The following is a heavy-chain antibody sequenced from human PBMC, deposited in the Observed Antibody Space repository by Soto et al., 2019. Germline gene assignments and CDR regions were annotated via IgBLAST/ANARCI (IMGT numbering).Heavy chain of an antibody. J-gene: IGHJ4*02. V-gene: IGHV3-23*01. Sequence: GGSLRLSCAASGFTFSSYAMSWVRQAPGKGLEWVSAISGSGGSTYYADSVKGRFTISRDNSKNTLYLQMNSLRAEDTAVYYCANWIEWYSSSSTRDYFDYWGQGTLVTAPQ. D-gene: IGHD6-6*01. CDR2: ISGSGGST. CDR1: GFTFSSYA. CDR3: ANWIEWYSSSSTRDYFDY.